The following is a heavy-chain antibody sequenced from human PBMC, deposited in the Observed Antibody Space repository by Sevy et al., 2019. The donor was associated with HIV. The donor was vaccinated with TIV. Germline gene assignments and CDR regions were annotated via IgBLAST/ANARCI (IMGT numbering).Heavy chain of an antibody. D-gene: IGHD2-15*01. CDR1: GFNFRNVW. CDR3: ATINTVGSLAY. Sequence: GESLKISCAASGFNFRNVWMSWVRQAPGKGLEWIGLIKSNTDGGTTEYGAPVKGGITISRDDSKNTLFLQVNSLKAEDTALYCCATINTVGSLAYWGRGTLVTVSS. CDR2: IKSNTDGGTT. J-gene: IGHJ4*02. V-gene: IGHV3-15*01.